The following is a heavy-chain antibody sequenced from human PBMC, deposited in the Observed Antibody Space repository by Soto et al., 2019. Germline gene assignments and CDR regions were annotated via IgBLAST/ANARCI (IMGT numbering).Heavy chain of an antibody. CDR2: IYHNGSP. CDR1: GGSMSSGGYS. J-gene: IGHJ6*02. Sequence: QLQLQESGSGLVKPSQTLSLPCAVSGGSMSSGGYSWRWIRQPPGKGLEWIGYIYHNGSPYYNPSLRKRDTISVDRSKNQFSLKLSSVTDANTAVYYCARVPDVWGQGTTVTVSS. V-gene: IGHV4-30-2*01. CDR3: ARVPDV.